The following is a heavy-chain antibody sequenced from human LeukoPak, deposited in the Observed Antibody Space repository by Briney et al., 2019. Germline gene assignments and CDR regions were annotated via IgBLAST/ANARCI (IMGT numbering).Heavy chain of an antibody. CDR1: GFTFSSYG. V-gene: IGHV3-30*18. CDR3: AKLSGSYSGFDY. J-gene: IGHJ4*02. Sequence: PGRSLRLSCAASGFTFSSYGMHWVRQAPGKGLEWVAVISYDGSNKYYADSVKGRFTISRDNSKNTLYLQMNSLRAEDTAVYYCAKLSGSYSGFDYWGQGTLVTVSS. D-gene: IGHD1-26*01. CDR2: ISYDGSNK.